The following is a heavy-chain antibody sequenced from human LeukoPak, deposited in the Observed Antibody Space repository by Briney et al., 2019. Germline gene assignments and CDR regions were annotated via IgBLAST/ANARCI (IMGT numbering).Heavy chain of an antibody. CDR2: IYYSGST. V-gene: IGHV4-59*12. CDR3: ARDQGDYGLFDY. J-gene: IGHJ4*02. CDR1: GGSISSYY. Sequence: NPSETLSLTCTVSGGSISSYYWSWIRQPPGKGLEWIGYIYYSGSTNYNPSLKSRVTISVDTSKNQFSLKLSSVTAADTAVYYCARDQGDYGLFDYWGQGTLVTVSS. D-gene: IGHD4-17*01.